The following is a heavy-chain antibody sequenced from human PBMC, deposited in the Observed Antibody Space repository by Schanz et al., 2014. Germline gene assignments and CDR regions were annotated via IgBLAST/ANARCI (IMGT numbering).Heavy chain of an antibody. D-gene: IGHD2-21*02. Sequence: EVQLLESGGGLVQPGGSLRLSCAASGFTFSSYAMSWVRQAPGKGLEWVSAISGSGGSTYYADSVKGRFTISRDNSKDTLYLQMNSQRAEDTAVYYCAKDLAVDCGDGCFNWYFDLWGRGTLVTVSS. CDR1: GFTFSSYA. CDR2: ISGSGGST. J-gene: IGHJ2*01. CDR3: AKDLAVDCGDGCFNWYFDL. V-gene: IGHV3-23*01.